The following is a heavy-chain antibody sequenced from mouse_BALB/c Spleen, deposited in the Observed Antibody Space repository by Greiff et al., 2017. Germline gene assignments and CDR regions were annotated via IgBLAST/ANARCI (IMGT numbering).Heavy chain of an antibody. V-gene: IGHV5-6-4*01. Sequence: EVQGVESGGGLVKPGGSLKLSCAASGFTFSSYTMSWVRQTPEKRLEWVATISSGGSYTYYPDSVKGRFTISRDNANNTLYLQMSSLKSEDTAMYYCTREYYGNSFAYWGQGTLVTVSA. CDR3: TREYYGNSFAY. J-gene: IGHJ3*01. D-gene: IGHD2-1*01. CDR2: ISSGGSYT. CDR1: GFTFSSYT.